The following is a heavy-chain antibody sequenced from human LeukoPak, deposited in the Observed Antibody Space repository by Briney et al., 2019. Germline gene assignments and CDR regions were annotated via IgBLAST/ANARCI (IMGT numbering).Heavy chain of an antibody. V-gene: IGHV3-48*03. J-gene: IGHJ4*02. CDR3: AAKVFLDLFDY. CDR1: GFTFSSYL. D-gene: IGHD3/OR15-3a*01. CDR2: ISSSGSTI. Sequence: GGSLRLSCAASGFTFSSYLMHWVRQAPGKGLEWVSYISSSGSTIYYADSLKGRFTISRDNAKNSLYLQMNSLRAEDTAVYYCAAKVFLDLFDYWGQGTLVTVSS.